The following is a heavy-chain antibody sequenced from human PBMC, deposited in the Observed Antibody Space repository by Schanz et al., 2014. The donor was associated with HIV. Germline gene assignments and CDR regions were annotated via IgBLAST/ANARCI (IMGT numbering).Heavy chain of an antibody. J-gene: IGHJ1*01. V-gene: IGHV3-23*04. Sequence: VQLVESGGGVVQPGRSLRLSCVGSGFAMSWVRQAPGKGLEWVSSISGGSGSTFYADSVKGRFTISRDNSKNTLYLQMNSLRAEDTAVYYCARALPDEWEPAAYFQHWGQGTLVIVSS. CDR2: ISGGSGST. CDR1: GFA. D-gene: IGHD1-26*01. CDR3: ARALPDEWEPAAYFQH.